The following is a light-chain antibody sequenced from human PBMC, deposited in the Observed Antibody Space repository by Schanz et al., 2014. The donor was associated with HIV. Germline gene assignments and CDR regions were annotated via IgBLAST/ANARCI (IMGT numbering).Light chain of an antibody. V-gene: IGKV1-9*01. CDR2: AAS. CDR3: QQLSSYPPWT. CDR1: QGISTY. Sequence: DIQMTQPPSALSASVGDKVIISCRASQGISTYLAWHQQKPGKAPKLLIYAASTLQSAVPSRFSGSGSGTEFTLTISSLQPEDFATYYCQQLSSYPPWTFGQGTKVEVK. J-gene: IGKJ1*01.